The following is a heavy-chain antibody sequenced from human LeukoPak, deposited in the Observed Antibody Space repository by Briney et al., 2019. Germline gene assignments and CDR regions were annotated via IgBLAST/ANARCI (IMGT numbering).Heavy chain of an antibody. CDR1: GGSISSGGYS. J-gene: IGHJ3*02. CDR3: ARGGSGSYRLDALDI. Sequence: SETMSLTCTVSGGSISSGGYSWSWIRQPPGKGLEWIGYIYHSGSTYYNPSLKSRVTISVDRSKNQFSLKLSSVTAADTAVYYCARGGSGSYRLDALDIWGQGTMVTVSS. CDR2: IYHSGST. V-gene: IGHV4-30-2*01. D-gene: IGHD1-26*01.